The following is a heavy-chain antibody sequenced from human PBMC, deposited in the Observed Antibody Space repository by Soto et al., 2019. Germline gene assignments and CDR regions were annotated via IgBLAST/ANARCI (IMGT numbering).Heavy chain of an antibody. V-gene: IGHV3-23*01. D-gene: IGHD6-13*01. Sequence: GGSLRLSCAASGFTFSSYAMSWVRQAPGKGLEWVSAISGSGGSTYYADSVKGRFTISRDNSKNTLYLQMNSLRAEDTAVYYCAKDGGAAAGTLVGYAFDIWGQGTMVTVSS. J-gene: IGHJ3*02. CDR3: AKDGGAAAGTLVGYAFDI. CDR2: ISGSGGST. CDR1: GFTFSSYA.